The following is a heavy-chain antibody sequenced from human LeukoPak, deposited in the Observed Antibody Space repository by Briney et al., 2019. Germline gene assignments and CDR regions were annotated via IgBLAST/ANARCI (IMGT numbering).Heavy chain of an antibody. Sequence: SETLSLTCAVYGGSFSGYYWSWIRQPPGKGLEWIGEINHSGSTNYNPSLKSRVTISVDTSKNQFSLKLSSVTAADTAVYYCARGPTYCSSTSCYFYPLDYWGQGTLVTVSS. CDR1: GGSFSGYY. D-gene: IGHD2-2*01. V-gene: IGHV4-34*01. J-gene: IGHJ4*02. CDR2: INHSGST. CDR3: ARGPTYCSSTSCYFYPLDY.